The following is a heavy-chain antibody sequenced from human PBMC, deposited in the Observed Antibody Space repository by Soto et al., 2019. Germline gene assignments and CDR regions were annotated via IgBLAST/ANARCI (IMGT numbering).Heavy chain of an antibody. CDR2: ISGSGGNT. Sequence: GGALRLSWDASGCTFSSCVMSWARQAPGKGLEWVSAISGSGGNTYFADSVKGRFTISRDNSKNTLYLQMNSLRVDDTALYYCTARLTADATGPSVFDIWGQGTMFTVSS. D-gene: IGHD3-22*01. V-gene: IGHV3-23*01. CDR3: TARLTADATGPSVFDI. J-gene: IGHJ3*02. CDR1: GCTFSSCV.